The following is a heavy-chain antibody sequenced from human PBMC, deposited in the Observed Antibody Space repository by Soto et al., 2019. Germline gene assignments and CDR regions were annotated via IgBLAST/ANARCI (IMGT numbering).Heavy chain of an antibody. CDR1: GGSLSGYY. CDR2: INHIGST. V-gene: IGHV4-34*01. CDR3: ATLAWRGSRAEVYYYYFGRDV. D-gene: IGHD3-3*01. Sequence: SETLSLTCAVSGGSLSGYYWSWIRQPPGKRLEWIGEINHIGSTNYNPSLKSRVTILVDTSKNQFSLKLSSVTAADTAVYYCATLAWRGSRAEVYYYYFGRDVWGRGSTVDVSS. J-gene: IGHJ6*02.